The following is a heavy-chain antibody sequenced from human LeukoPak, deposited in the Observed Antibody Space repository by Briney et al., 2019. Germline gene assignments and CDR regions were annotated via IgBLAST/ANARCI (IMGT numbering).Heavy chain of an antibody. J-gene: IGHJ4*02. V-gene: IGHV3-43*02. CDR1: GFTFDDYA. CDR2: ISWDGGTT. D-gene: IGHD3-22*01. CDR3: AKDFDYVSSGLVY. Sequence: PAESLRLSCAASGFTFDDYAMHWVRQAAGKGLEWVSLISWDGGTTYYAASVKGRFTTFNDNTNNMPHLQMNILRAEAPAVYYCAKDFDYVSSGLVYWGQGTLVSVS.